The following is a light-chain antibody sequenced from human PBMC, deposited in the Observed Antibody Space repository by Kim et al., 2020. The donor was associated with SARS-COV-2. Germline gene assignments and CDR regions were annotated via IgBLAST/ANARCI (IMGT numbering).Light chain of an antibody. J-gene: IGKJ4*01. CDR1: PSVSIY. CDR3: HKRNVSPPGSLT. CDR2: DAS. Sequence: GERATPSRRASPSVSIYLALYQQTPGQVPRPLIHDASKSASAIPTRFSVSGSGTELTLTIDNLHPQAFEVYDCHKRNVSPPGSLTFGGGTKVDIK. V-gene: IGKV3-11*01.